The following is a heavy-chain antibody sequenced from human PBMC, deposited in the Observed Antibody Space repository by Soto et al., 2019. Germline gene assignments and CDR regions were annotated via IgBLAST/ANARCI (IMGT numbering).Heavy chain of an antibody. D-gene: IGHD2-15*01. CDR1: GFTFSSYG. J-gene: IGHJ4*02. V-gene: IGHV3-33*01. Sequence: QVQLVESGGGVVQPGRSLRLSCAASGFTFSSYGMHWVRQAQGKGLEWVAVIWYDGSNKYYADSVKGRFTISRDNSKNTLYLQVNCQRFEDTGVYYCARDGYCSGGICYSFPVLDYWGQGTLVTVST. CDR3: ARDGYCSGGICYSFPVLDY. CDR2: IWYDGSNK.